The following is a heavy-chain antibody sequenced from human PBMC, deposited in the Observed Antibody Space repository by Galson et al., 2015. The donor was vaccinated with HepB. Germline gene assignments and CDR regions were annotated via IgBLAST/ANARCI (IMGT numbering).Heavy chain of an antibody. CDR3: AHSSNYVDYLDY. D-gene: IGHD4-11*01. V-gene: IGHV2-5*02. J-gene: IGHJ4*02. Sequence: TSGVGVGWIRQPPGKALEWLAVIYWDDDNCYSPSLKNRLTITKDTSKNQVVLTMTNMDPVDTATYYCAHSSNYVDYLDYWGQGILVTVSS. CDR1: TSGVG. CDR2: IYWDDDN.